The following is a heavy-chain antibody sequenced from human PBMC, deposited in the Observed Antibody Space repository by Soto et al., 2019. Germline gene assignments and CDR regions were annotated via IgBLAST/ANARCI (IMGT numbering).Heavy chain of an antibody. CDR1: GSMFGAYA. CDR3: TTDSYSTMIVVRFDY. CDR2: IRNRISGGAT. Sequence: QPGGSLRLSCRASGSMFGAYALSWFRQAPGKGPEWVGLIRNRISGGATEYAASVKGRFTISRDDSKSIAYLQMNSLKTEDTGIYYCTTDSYSTMIVVRFDYWGHGTLVTVSS. D-gene: IGHD3-22*01. J-gene: IGHJ4*01. V-gene: IGHV3-49*03.